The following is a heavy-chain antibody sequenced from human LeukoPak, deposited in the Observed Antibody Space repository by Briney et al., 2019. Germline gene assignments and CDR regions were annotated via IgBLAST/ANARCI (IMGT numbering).Heavy chain of an antibody. Sequence: GGSLRLSCAASGFTFSSYWMSWVRQAPGKGLEWVANIKQDGSEKYYVDSVKGRFTISRDNAKNSLYLQMNSLRAEDTAVYYCAREFVYYYDSGGYNDYWGQGTLVTVSS. CDR1: GFTFSSYW. CDR3: AREFVYYYDSGGYNDY. CDR2: IKQDGSEK. V-gene: IGHV3-7*01. D-gene: IGHD3-22*01. J-gene: IGHJ4*02.